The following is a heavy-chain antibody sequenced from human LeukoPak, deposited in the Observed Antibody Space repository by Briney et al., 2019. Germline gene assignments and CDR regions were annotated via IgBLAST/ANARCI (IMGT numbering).Heavy chain of an antibody. J-gene: IGHJ4*02. CDR1: GFSFTNYA. V-gene: IGHV3-30*01. CDR2: ISYDGSHD. Sequence: GRSLRLSCAASGFSFTNYAMHWVRQAPGKGLEWVAVISYDGSHDYSANSVRGRSSISRDNSKNMVFLQMNSLRDEDTAVYYCARGSLTGGRIFYFDYWGQGSLVAVSS. CDR3: ARGSLTGGRIFYFDY. D-gene: IGHD7-27*01.